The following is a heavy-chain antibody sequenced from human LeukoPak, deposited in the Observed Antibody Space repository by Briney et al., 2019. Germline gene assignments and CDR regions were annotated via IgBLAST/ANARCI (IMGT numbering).Heavy chain of an antibody. J-gene: IGHJ6*02. Sequence: GGSLRLSCAASGFSFSNYEMNWVRQAPGKGLEWVSYIMSTGSPIYYADSVKGRFTISRDNAKNSLYLQMNSLRAEDTAVYYCASGYSSSWYYYYYYGMDVWGQGTTVTVSS. CDR3: ASGYSSSWYYYYYYGMDV. V-gene: IGHV3-48*03. CDR2: IMSTGSPI. CDR1: GFSFSNYE. D-gene: IGHD6-13*01.